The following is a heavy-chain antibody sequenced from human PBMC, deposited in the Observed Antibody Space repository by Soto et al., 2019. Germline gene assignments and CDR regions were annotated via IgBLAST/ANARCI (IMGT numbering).Heavy chain of an antibody. D-gene: IGHD3-3*01. CDR1: GYTFTSYY. CDR3: TSDNPTGFLEWSLYYYYGMDV. CDR2: INPSGGST. V-gene: IGHV1-46*01. Sequence: ASVKVSCKASGYTFTSYYMHWVRQAPGQGLEWMGIINPSGGSTSYAQKFQGRVTMTRDTSTSTVYMELSSLRSEDTAVYYCTSDNPTGFLEWSLYYYYGMDVWGQGTTVTVSS. J-gene: IGHJ6*02.